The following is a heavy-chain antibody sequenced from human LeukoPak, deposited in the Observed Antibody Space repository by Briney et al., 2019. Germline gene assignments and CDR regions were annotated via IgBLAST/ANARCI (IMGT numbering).Heavy chain of an antibody. CDR3: ARGRHDELNWFDP. CDR2: INPSGGGT. Sequence: ASVKVSCKASGYTFTSYYMHRVRQAPGQGLEWMGIINPSGGGTSYAQKFQGRVTMTRDMSTSTVYMELSSLRSEDTAVYYCARGRHDELNWFDPWGQGTLVTVSS. CDR1: GYTFTSYY. V-gene: IGHV1-46*01. J-gene: IGHJ5*02. D-gene: IGHD1-1*01.